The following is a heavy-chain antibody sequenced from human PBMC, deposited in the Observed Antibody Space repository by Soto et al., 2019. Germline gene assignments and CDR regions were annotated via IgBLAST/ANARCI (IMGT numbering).Heavy chain of an antibody. CDR1: GFTFSGSW. CDR2: INTAGSST. J-gene: IGHJ4*02. V-gene: IGHV3-74*01. Sequence: EVQLVESGGGLVQPGGSLRVSCAASGFTFSGSWMHWVRQAPGKGLVWVSRINTAGSSTTYADSVKGRFTISRDNAKYTLFLQMNSLRADDTVVYYCAGVILGAEQFNHWGQGTLVTVTS. D-gene: IGHD6-25*01. CDR3: AGVILGAEQFNH.